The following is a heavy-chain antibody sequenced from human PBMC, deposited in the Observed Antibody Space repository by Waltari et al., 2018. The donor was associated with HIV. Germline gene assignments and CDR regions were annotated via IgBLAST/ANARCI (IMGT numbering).Heavy chain of an antibody. D-gene: IGHD4-4*01. CDR3: ARDRPPDDYSNYYYHYGMDV. CDR2: IRQDGGEK. J-gene: IGHJ6*02. Sequence: EVQLVESGGGLVQPGGSRRLSCAASGFTFSSFWMSWVRQAPGKGREWVANIRQDGGEKYYVDPVKGRFTISRDNAKKSLYLQMNSLRAEDTAVYYCARDRPPDDYSNYYYHYGMDVWGQGTTVTVSS. V-gene: IGHV3-7*01. CDR1: GFTFSSFW.